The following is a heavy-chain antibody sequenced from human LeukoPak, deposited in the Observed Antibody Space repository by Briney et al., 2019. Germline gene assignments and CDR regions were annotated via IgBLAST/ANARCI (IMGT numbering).Heavy chain of an antibody. CDR1: GYTFTSYY. Sequence: EASVKVSCKASGYTFTSYYMHWVRQAPGQGLEWMGIINPSGGSTSYAQKFQGRVTITRNTSISTAYMELSSLRSEDTAVYYCAREPRYSGYDLTDAFDIWGQGTMVTVSS. CDR2: INPSGGST. J-gene: IGHJ3*02. CDR3: AREPRYSGYDLTDAFDI. V-gene: IGHV1-46*01. D-gene: IGHD5-12*01.